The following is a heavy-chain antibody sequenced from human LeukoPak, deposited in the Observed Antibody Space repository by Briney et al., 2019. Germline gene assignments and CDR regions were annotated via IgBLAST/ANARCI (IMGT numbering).Heavy chain of an antibody. Sequence: GGSLRLSCAASGFTFSDYYMSWIRQAPGKGLEWVAYISSSGSTIYYVDSVKGRFTISRDNAKNSLYLQMNSLRAEDTAVYYCARVNDDKVYFDYWGQGTLVTVAS. CDR2: ISSSGSTI. J-gene: IGHJ4*02. V-gene: IGHV3-11*01. CDR3: ARVNDDKVYFDY. D-gene: IGHD1-1*01. CDR1: GFTFSDYY.